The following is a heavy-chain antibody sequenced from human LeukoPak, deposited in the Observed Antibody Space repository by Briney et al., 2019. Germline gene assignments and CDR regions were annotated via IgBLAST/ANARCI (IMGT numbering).Heavy chain of an antibody. CDR2: INHSGST. J-gene: IGHJ5*02. V-gene: IGHV4-34*01. CDR3: ARRATVVVPAASKTLDP. CDR1: GGSFSGYY. Sequence: SETLSLTCAVYGGSFSGYYWSWIRQPPGKRLEWIGEINHSGSTNYNPSLKSRVTISVDTSKNQFSLKLSSVTAADTAVYYCARRATVVVPAASKTLDPWGQGTLVTVSS. D-gene: IGHD2-2*01.